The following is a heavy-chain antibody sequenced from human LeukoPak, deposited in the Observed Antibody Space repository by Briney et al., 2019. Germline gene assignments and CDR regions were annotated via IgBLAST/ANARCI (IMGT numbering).Heavy chain of an antibody. V-gene: IGHV3-30*03. J-gene: IGHJ4*02. CDR3: ARDESITMVRGVIIPYYFDY. CDR2: ISYDGSNK. D-gene: IGHD3-10*01. Sequence: GGSLRLSCAASGFTFSSYGMHWVRQAPGKGLEWVAVISYDGSNKYYADSVKGRFTISRDNSKNTLYLQMNSLRAEDTAVYYCARDESITMVRGVIIPYYFDYWGQGTLVTVSS. CDR1: GFTFSSYG.